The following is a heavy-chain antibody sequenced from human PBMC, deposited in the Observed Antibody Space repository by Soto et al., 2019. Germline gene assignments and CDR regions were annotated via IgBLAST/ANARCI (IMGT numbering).Heavy chain of an antibody. Sequence: EVQLLESGGGLVQSGGSLRLSCAASGFSFSSYAMSWLRQAPGKGLEWVSTISGSDGKTFYADSVKGRFSISRDTSDNMLYLHMNSLREDDTAVYYCARWSYLDYWGQGARVTVSS. J-gene: IGHJ4*02. CDR2: ISGSDGKT. D-gene: IGHD2-15*01. CDR3: ARWSYLDY. V-gene: IGHV3-23*01. CDR1: GFSFSSYA.